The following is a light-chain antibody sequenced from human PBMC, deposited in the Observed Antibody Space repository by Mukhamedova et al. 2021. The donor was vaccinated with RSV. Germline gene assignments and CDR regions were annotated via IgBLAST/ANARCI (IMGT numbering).Light chain of an antibody. J-gene: IGKJ4*01. V-gene: IGKV3-15*01. CDR1: QSVSSN. Sequence: LSCRASQSVSSNLAWYQQRPGQAPRLLIYGASTRATGIPARFSCSGSGTEFTLTISSLQSEDFAVYYCQQYSNWPPLTFGGGTKV. CDR2: GAS. CDR3: QQYSNWPPLT.